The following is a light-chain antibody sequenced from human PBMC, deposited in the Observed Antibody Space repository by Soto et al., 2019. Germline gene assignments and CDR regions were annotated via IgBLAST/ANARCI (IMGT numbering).Light chain of an antibody. J-gene: IGLJ2*01. Sequence: QSALTQPAPVSGSPGQSITISCTGTSSDVGGSNYVSWYQQHPGKAPKLMIYDVSNRPSGVSNRFSGSKSGYTASLTISGLQAEDEADYYCSSYTSTTHVVFGGGTKLTVL. CDR1: SSDVGGSNY. V-gene: IGLV2-14*01. CDR2: DVS. CDR3: SSYTSTTHVV.